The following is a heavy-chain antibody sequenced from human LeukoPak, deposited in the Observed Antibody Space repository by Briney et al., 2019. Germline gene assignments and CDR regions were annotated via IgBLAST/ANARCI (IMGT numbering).Heavy chain of an antibody. V-gene: IGHV4-34*01. CDR2: ISHSGST. CDR1: GGPFSGYY. CDR3: ARGRGYNAFDI. J-gene: IGHJ3*02. D-gene: IGHD5-18*01. Sequence: PSETLSLTCAVYGGPFSGYYWSWIRQPPGKGLEWIGEISHSGSTNYSPSLKSRVTISVDTSKNQFSLKLSSVTAADMAVFYCARGRGYNAFDIWGQGTMVTVSS.